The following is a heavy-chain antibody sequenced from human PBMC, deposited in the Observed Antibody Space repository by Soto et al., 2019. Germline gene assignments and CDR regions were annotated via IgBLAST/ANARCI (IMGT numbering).Heavy chain of an antibody. V-gene: IGHV4-39*01. CDR2: IYYSGST. CDR1: GGSISRSSYY. Sequence: ASETLSLTCTVSGGSISRSSYYWGWVRQPPGEGLEGVGSIYYSGSTYYNPSLKSRVTISVDTSKNQFSLKLSSVTAADTAVYYCASHSRHYYGSGSHPFYYYYGMDVWGQGTTVTVSS. D-gene: IGHD3-10*01. J-gene: IGHJ6*02. CDR3: ASHSRHYYGSGSHPFYYYYGMDV.